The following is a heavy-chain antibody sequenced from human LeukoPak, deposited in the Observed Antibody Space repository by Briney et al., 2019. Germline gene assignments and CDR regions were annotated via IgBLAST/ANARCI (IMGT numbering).Heavy chain of an antibody. Sequence: GGSLRLSCAASGFTFSSYAMSWVRQAPGKGLEWVSGISGSGGSTYYADSVKGRFTISRDHSKNTLYLQMSSLRAEDTAVYYCARVAYGDHQYFHHWGQGTLVTVSS. J-gene: IGHJ1*01. V-gene: IGHV3-23*01. CDR1: GFTFSSYA. D-gene: IGHD4-17*01. CDR3: ARVAYGDHQYFHH. CDR2: ISGSGGST.